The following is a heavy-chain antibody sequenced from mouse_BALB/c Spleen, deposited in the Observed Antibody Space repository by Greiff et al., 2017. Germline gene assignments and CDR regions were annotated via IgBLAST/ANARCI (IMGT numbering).Heavy chain of an antibody. V-gene: IGHV5-4*02. J-gene: IGHJ2*01. Sequence: EVQLVESGGGLVKPGGSLKLSCAASGFTFSDYYMYWVRQTPEKRLEWVATISDGGSYTYYPDSVKGRFTISRDNAKNNLYLQMSSLKSEDTAMYYCARGGYRYDEGYFDYWGQGTTLTVSS. CDR3: ARGGYRYDEGYFDY. CDR1: GFTFSDYY. CDR2: ISDGGSYT. D-gene: IGHD2-14*01.